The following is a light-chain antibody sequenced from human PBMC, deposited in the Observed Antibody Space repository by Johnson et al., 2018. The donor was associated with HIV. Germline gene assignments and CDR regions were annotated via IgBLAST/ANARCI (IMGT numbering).Light chain of an antibody. J-gene: IGLJ1*01. V-gene: IGLV1-51*02. Sequence: QSVLTQPPSVSAAPGQRVTISCSGSSSNIGKNYVSWYQQLPGTAPKLLIYENNKRPSGIPDRFSGSKSRTSATLGITGLQTENEADYYCGTWDSSLSAYVFGIGTKVTVL. CDR1: SSNIGKNY. CDR2: ENN. CDR3: GTWDSSLSAYV.